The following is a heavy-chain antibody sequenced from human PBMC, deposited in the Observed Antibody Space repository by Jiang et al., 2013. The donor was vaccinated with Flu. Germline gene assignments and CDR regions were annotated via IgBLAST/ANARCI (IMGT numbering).Heavy chain of an antibody. V-gene: IGHV1-3*01. CDR1: GDRFSSHV. CDR2: INFEKGDT. D-gene: IGHD3-10*01. CDR3: ASGILLGFGEVSCPGEPLLLLLMVQTV. Sequence: QSGAEVKKPGTSVRLSCEASGDRFSSHVTHWVRQAPGQGLEWLGWINFEKGDTKYSPRVQDRVTITRDTSANTVYMEMSNLRPDDTAVYYCASGILLGFGEVSCPGEPLLLLLMVQTVWGPGTTVTVSS. J-gene: IGHJ6*02.